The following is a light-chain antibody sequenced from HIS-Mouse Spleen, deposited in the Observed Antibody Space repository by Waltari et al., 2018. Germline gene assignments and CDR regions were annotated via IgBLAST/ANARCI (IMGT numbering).Light chain of an antibody. V-gene: IGLV2-14*03. CDR1: SSDVGGYNY. CDR3: SSYTSSSFNVV. CDR2: DVS. Sequence: QSALTQPASVSGSPGQSITISCTGTSSDVGGYNYVSWYQQHPCNAPKLTIYDVSNRPSGVSNLLSGSKSGNTASLTISGLQADDEADYYCSSYTSSSFNVVFGGGTKLTVL. J-gene: IGLJ2*01.